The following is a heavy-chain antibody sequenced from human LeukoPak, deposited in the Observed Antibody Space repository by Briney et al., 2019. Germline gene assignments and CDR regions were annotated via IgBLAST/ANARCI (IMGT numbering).Heavy chain of an antibody. CDR3: ARDTYYRSRRFDY. J-gene: IGHJ4*02. CDR1: GFTFSSYE. Sequence: GGSLRLSCAASGFTFSSYEMNWVRHPPGGGREWVSYISSSGSTICYADSVKGRFTISRDNAKNSLYLQMSSLRAEDTAVYYCARDTYYRSRRFDYWGQGTLVTVSS. V-gene: IGHV3-48*03. D-gene: IGHD3-10*01. CDR2: ISSSGSTI.